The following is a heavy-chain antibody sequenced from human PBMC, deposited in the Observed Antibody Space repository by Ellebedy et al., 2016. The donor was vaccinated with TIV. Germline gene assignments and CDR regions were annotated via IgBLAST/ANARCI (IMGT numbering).Heavy chain of an antibody. V-gene: IGHV3-21*01. CDR1: GFTFSNYS. CDR2: ISSGPTFK. Sequence: PGGSLRLSCAASGFTFSNYSMNWVRQAPGKGLEWLSFISSGPTFKYYADSVKGRFTISRESAKNSLFLQMTSLRVEDTAVYYCARDDRDYGGSGDAFDIWGQGTMVTVSS. D-gene: IGHD4-23*01. J-gene: IGHJ3*02. CDR3: ARDDRDYGGSGDAFDI.